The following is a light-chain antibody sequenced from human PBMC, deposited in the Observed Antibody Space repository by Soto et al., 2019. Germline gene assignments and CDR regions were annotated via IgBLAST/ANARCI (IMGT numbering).Light chain of an antibody. CDR2: DAS. CDR1: QSVGGY. V-gene: IGKV3-11*01. CDR3: HQRSNWPTLT. J-gene: IGKJ4*01. Sequence: EIVLTQSPATLSLSPGERATLSCRASQSVGGYLDWYQQKPGQAPRLLIYDASNRASGIPARFSGSGSGTDFTLNISSLEPEDLAVYYCHQRSNWPTLTFGGGTKVEIK.